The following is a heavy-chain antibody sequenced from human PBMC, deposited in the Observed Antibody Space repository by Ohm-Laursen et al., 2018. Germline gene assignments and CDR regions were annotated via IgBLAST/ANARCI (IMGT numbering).Heavy chain of an antibody. CDR3: ARTYDSSGYFPDY. D-gene: IGHD3-22*01. CDR2: SNRDGSST. J-gene: IGHJ4*02. CDR1: GFTFSGYC. Sequence: SLRLSCTAPGFTFSGYCMQWVRQAPGKGLVWVSRSNRDGSSTSYADSVKGRFTISRDNAKNTLYLQMNSLRAEDTAVYYCARTYDSSGYFPDYWGQGTLVTVSS. V-gene: IGHV3-74*01.